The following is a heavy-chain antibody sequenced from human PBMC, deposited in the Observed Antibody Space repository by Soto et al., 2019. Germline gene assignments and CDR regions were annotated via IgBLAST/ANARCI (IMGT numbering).Heavy chain of an antibody. Sequence: ASPTVFNPTHTYTLTSIFFDFSRRTSGEGVGWMRRPPGKALEWLAHIITTDDKSYRTSLKSRLTISKATSRSQGVLTMTNMDPVASATYFCALIKDCRRADCFFASFVHWGQGTLVTVSS. J-gene: IGHJ5*02. D-gene: IGHD2-15*01. CDR2: IITTDDK. CDR3: ALIKDCRRADCFFASFVH. CDR1: DFSRRTSGEG. V-gene: IGHV2-5*01.